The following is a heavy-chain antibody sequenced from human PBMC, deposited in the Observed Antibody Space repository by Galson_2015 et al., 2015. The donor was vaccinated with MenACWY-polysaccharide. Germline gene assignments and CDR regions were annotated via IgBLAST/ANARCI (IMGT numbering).Heavy chain of an antibody. V-gene: IGHV5-51*03. Sequence: QSGAEVKKPGESLKISCKGSGYSFTSYWIGWVRQMPGKGLEWMGIIYPGDSDTRYSPSFQGQVTISADKSISTAYLQWSSLKASDTAIYYCARPKYSSSFYDAFDIWGQGTMVTVSS. CDR3: ARPKYSSSFYDAFDI. CDR1: GYSFTSYW. CDR2: IYPGDSDT. D-gene: IGHD6-6*01. J-gene: IGHJ3*02.